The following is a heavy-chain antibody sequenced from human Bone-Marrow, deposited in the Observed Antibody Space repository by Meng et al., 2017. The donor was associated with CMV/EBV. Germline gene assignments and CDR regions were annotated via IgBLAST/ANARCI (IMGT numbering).Heavy chain of an antibody. V-gene: IGHV1-69*13. D-gene: IGHD3-10*01. CDR2: IIPILGAP. Sequence: SVKVSCKASGGTFRTYAISWVRQAPGRGLEWMGGIIPILGAPNLAQKFLGRVTITADELTSTVYMDLSNLRSDDTAVYFCARAGAHGKTSHPFDYFDNWGHGILVTVSS. CDR3: ARAGAHGKTSHPFDYFDN. CDR1: GGTFRTYA. J-gene: IGHJ4*01.